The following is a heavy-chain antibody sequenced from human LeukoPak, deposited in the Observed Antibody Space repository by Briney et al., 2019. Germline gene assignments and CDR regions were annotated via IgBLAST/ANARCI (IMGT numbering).Heavy chain of an antibody. D-gene: IGHD6-13*01. CDR3: ARDQGCSSWSTYYYYMDV. Sequence: GGSLRLSCAASGFTVSSNYRSWVRQAPGKGLEWVSVIYSGGSTYYADSVKGRFTISRDNSKNTLYLQMNSLRAEDTAVYYCARDQGCSSWSTYYYYMDVWGKGTTVTVSS. CDR2: IYSGGST. J-gene: IGHJ6*03. CDR1: GFTVSSNY. V-gene: IGHV3-66*02.